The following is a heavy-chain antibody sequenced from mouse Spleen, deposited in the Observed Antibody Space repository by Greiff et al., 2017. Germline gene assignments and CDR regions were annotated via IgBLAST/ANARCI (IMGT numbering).Heavy chain of an antibody. D-gene: IGHD2-2*01. CDR1: GYTFTSYY. CDR2: INPSNGGT. CDR3: TRYGYSFDY. J-gene: IGHJ2*01. Sequence: VQLVESGAELVKPGASVKLSCKASGYTFTSYYMYWVKQRPGQGLEWIGEINPSNGGTNFNEKFKSKATLTVDKSSSTAYMQLSSLTSEDSAVYYCTRYGYSFDYWGQGTTLTVSS. V-gene: IGHV1S81*02.